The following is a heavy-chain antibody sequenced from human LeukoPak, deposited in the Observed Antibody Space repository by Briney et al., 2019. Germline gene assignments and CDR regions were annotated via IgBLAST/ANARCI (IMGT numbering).Heavy chain of an antibody. CDR2: ISGSGGST. J-gene: IGHJ4*02. D-gene: IGHD2-8*02. Sequence: GGSLRLSCAASGFTFSSYAMSWVRQAPGKGLEWVSAISGSGGSTDYADSVKGRFTISRDNSKNTLYLQMNSLRAEDTAVYYCAKETSYTFGRTGGLYWGQGTLVTVSS. CDR1: GFTFSSYA. V-gene: IGHV3-23*01. CDR3: AKETSYTFGRTGGLY.